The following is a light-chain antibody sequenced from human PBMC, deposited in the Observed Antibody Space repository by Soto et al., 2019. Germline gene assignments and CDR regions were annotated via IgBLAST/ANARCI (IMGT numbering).Light chain of an antibody. CDR1: SSNIGAGYD. CDR2: GNS. CDR3: QSYDSSLSGSV. V-gene: IGLV1-40*01. Sequence: QSVLTQPPSVSGAPGQRVTISCTGSSSNIGAGYDVHWYQQLPGTAPKLLIYGNSNRPSGVPDRFSVSKSGTSASLAITGLQDEDEADYYCQSYDSSLSGSVFGGGTQLTVL. J-gene: IGLJ3*02.